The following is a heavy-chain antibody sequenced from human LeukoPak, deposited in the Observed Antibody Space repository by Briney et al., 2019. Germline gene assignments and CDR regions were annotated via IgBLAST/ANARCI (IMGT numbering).Heavy chain of an antibody. CDR1: GGSISSGGYS. CDR2: INHSGST. J-gene: IGHJ4*02. D-gene: IGHD5-18*01. Sequence: PSETLSLTCTVSGGSISSGGYSWSWIRQPPGKGLEWIGEINHSGSTNYNPSLKSRVTISVDTSKNQFSLKLSSVTAADTAVYYCARHGLRQPPPYWGQGTLVTVSS. V-gene: IGHV4-61*08. CDR3: ARHGLRQPPPY.